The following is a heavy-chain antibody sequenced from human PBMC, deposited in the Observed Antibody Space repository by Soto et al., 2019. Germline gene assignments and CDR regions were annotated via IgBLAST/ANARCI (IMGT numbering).Heavy chain of an antibody. CDR2: ISYDGSNK. CDR1: GFTFSSYA. J-gene: IGHJ6*02. V-gene: IGHV3-30-3*01. D-gene: IGHD3-22*01. CDR3: VRDLRHIYDSSGYYLDYYYYYGMDV. Sequence: PGGSLRLSCAASGFTFSSYAMHWVRQAPGKGLEWVAVISYDGSNKYYADSVKGRFTISRDNSKNTLYLQMNSLRAEDTAVYYCVRDLRHIYDSSGYYLDYYYYYGMDVWGQGPTVTVSS.